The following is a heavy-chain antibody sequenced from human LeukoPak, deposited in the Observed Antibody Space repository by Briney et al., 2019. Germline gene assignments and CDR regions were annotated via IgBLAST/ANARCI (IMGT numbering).Heavy chain of an antibody. CDR1: GFTVSSNY. D-gene: IGHD3-9*01. V-gene: IGHV3-53*01. J-gene: IGHJ4*02. Sequence: PEGSLRLSCAASGFTVSSNYMSWVRQAPGKGLEWVSVIYSGGSTYYADSVKGRFTISRDNSKNTLYLQMNSLRAEDTAVYYCASVLTGYYDYFDYWGQGTLVTVSS. CDR3: ASVLTGYYDYFDY. CDR2: IYSGGST.